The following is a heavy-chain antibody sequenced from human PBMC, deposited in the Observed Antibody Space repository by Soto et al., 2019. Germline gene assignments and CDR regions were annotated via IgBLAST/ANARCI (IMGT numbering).Heavy chain of an antibody. CDR2: IIPIFGTA. Sequence: SVKVSCQASGGTFSSYAISWVRQAPVQGLEWMGGIIPIFGTANYAQKFQGRVTITADESTSTAYMELSSLRSEDTAVYYCARHNDFWSGYYNWFDPWGQGTLVTVSS. J-gene: IGHJ5*02. V-gene: IGHV1-69*13. CDR1: GGTFSSYA. CDR3: ARHNDFWSGYYNWFDP. D-gene: IGHD3-3*01.